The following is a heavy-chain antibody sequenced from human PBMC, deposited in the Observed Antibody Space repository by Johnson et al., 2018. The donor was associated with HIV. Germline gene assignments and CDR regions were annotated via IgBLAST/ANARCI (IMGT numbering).Heavy chain of an antibody. Sequence: QVHLVESGGGVVQPGGSLRLSCAASGFTFSSYGMHWVRQAPGKGLEWVAFIRYDGSNKYYADSVKGRFTISRDNSKNTLYLQMNSLRAEDTAGYYCAKDSRYSYGPDAFDIWGQGTMVTVSS. CDR1: GFTFSSYG. D-gene: IGHD5-18*01. V-gene: IGHV3-30*02. CDR3: AKDSRYSYGPDAFDI. J-gene: IGHJ3*02. CDR2: IRYDGSNK.